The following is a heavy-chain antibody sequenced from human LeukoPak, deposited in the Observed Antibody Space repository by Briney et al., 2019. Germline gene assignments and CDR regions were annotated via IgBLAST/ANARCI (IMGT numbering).Heavy chain of an antibody. CDR3: ARMVMGTYGSGSKDRENFYHVDV. Sequence: SGPTLVNPTQTLTLTCTFSGFSLTTTGMCVSWIRQPPGKALEWLARIDWDDDEFYNTSLKTRLTISKDTSKNQVALTVTNMGPVDTATYYCARMVMGTYGSGSKDRENFYHVDVWGQGTTVTVSS. V-gene: IGHV2-70*17. CDR2: IDWDDDE. J-gene: IGHJ6*02. D-gene: IGHD3-10*01. CDR1: GFSLTTTGMC.